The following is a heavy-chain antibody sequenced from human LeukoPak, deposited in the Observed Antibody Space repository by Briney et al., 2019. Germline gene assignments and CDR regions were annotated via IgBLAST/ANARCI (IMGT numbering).Heavy chain of an antibody. D-gene: IGHD3-10*01. CDR1: GLTFSNHG. J-gene: IGHJ4*02. CDR2: ISPSADIE. V-gene: IGHV3-23*01. CDR3: AKDDAWLRFGE. Sequence: GGSLRLSCAASGLTFSNHGMNWVRQAPGKGLEWVSGISPSADIEYYADSVKGRFTISRDNSKNMLYLEVISLTADDTAVYYCAKDDAWLRFGEWSQGTLVTVSS.